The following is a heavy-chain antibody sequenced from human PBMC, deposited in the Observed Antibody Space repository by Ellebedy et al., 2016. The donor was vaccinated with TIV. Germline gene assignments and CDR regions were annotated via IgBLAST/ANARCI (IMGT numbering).Heavy chain of an antibody. V-gene: IGHV3-23*01. D-gene: IGHD4-23*01. Sequence: GESLKISCAGSGFTFTTHAMSWVRQAPGKGLEWVSAISGSGGSTYYADSVKGRFTISSDNSKDTLYLQMNSLRAEDTAIYYCARDPVGVGPAFDVWGQGTMVTVSS. CDR3: ARDPVGVGPAFDV. J-gene: IGHJ3*01. CDR2: ISGSGGST. CDR1: GFTFTTHA.